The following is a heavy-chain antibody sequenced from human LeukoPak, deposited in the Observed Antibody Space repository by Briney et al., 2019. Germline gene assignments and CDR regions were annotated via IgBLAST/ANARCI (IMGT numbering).Heavy chain of an antibody. CDR3: ARDGHCTSSSCLGYYMDV. D-gene: IGHD2-15*01. CDR2: ISGSSSPI. J-gene: IGHJ6*03. CDR1: GFTFSSYS. V-gene: IGHV3-48*01. Sequence: GGSLRLSRAASGFTFSSYSMNWVRQAPGKGLEWLSYISGSSSPIYYADSVKGRFTISRDNAKSSLYLQLNSLRAEDTAVYYCARDGHCTSSSCLGYYMDVWGKGTTVTVSS.